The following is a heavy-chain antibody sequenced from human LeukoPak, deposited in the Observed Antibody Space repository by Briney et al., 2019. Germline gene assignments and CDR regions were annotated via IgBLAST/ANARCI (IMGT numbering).Heavy chain of an antibody. CDR3: AREDGGAQFP. V-gene: IGHV4-39*07. CDR2: IYYSGSA. Sequence: PSETLSLTCTVSGGSIISTSSYWGWIRQPPGKGLEWIGSIYYSGSAYYNPSLKSRVTISVDTSKNQFSLKLSSVTAADTAVYYCAREDGGAQFPWGQGTLVTVSS. J-gene: IGHJ5*02. CDR1: GGSIISTSSY. D-gene: IGHD4-23*01.